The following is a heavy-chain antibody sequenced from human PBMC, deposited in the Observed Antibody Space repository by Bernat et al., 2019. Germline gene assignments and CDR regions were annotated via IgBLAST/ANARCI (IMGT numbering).Heavy chain of an antibody. J-gene: IGHJ4*02. CDR1: GFTFSSYA. CDR3: ARDKGATSSYYIDY. V-gene: IGHV3-30-3*01. Sequence: QVQLVESGGGVVQPGRSLRLSCSASGFTFSSYAMHWVRQAPGKGLEWLTVISYDGSVKFYADSVKGRFTISKDSSKDALYLQMNSLRAEDTAVYFCARDKGATSSYYIDYWGQGALVTVSS. CDR2: ISYDGSVK. D-gene: IGHD2-2*01.